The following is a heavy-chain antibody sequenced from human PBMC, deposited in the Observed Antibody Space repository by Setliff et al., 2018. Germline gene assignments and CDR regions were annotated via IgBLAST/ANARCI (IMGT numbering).Heavy chain of an antibody. CDR1: GGSISSGSYY. V-gene: IGHV4-39*01. Sequence: SETLSLTCSVSGGSISSGSYYWGWIRQSPGKGLEWIGSMYYSGSTYFNPSLKGRVTLSVDTTKNQFSLKLTSMTAADTAVYFCARHLLVQGTYHFDYWGQGSPVTV. D-gene: IGHD3-10*01. CDR2: MYYSGST. J-gene: IGHJ4*02. CDR3: ARHLLVQGTYHFDY.